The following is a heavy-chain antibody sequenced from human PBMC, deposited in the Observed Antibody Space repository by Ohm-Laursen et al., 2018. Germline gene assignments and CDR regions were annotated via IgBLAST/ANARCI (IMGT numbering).Heavy chain of an antibody. Sequence: TQTLTLTGTFSGFSLSTSGMCVSWIRQPPGKALEWLARIDWDDDKFYSTSLKTRLTISKDPSKTQVVLTVTNMYPVDTATYYCARIRRYSSSWFYFDYWGQGTLVTVSS. J-gene: IGHJ4*02. CDR3: ARIRRYSSSWFYFDY. V-gene: IGHV2-70*16. CDR2: IDWDDDK. CDR1: GFSLSTSGMC. D-gene: IGHD6-13*01.